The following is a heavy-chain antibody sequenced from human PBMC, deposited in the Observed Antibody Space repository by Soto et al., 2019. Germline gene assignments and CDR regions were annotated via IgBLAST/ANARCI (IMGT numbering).Heavy chain of an antibody. CDR1: GYSFTSYW. CDR3: ARSAGRVTAIPYYYYGMDV. CDR2: IYPGDSDT. D-gene: IGHD2-21*02. Sequence: GESLKISCQASGYSFTSYWIGWVRQMPGKGLEWMGIIYPGDSDTRYSPSFQGQVTISADKSISTAYLQWSSLKASDTAMYYCARSAGRVTAIPYYYYGMDVSGQGTTVPVSS. V-gene: IGHV5-51*01. J-gene: IGHJ6*02.